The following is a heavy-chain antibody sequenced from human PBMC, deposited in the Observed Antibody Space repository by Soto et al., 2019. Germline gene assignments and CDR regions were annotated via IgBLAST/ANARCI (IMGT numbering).Heavy chain of an antibody. CDR2: ITPYKGNT. CDR1: GYTFTSYG. Sequence: ASVKVSCKASGYTFTSYGISWVRQAPGQGLDWMGWITPYKGNTNYAQKFQGRVTITRDTSASTAYMELSSLRSEDTAVYYCARGGSLYWYFDLWGRGTLVTVSS. D-gene: IGHD1-26*01. J-gene: IGHJ2*01. CDR3: ARGGSLYWYFDL. V-gene: IGHV1-18*01.